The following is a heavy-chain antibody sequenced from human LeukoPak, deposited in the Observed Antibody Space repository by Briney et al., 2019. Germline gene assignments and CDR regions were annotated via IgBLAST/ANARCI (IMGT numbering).Heavy chain of an antibody. J-gene: IGHJ5*02. V-gene: IGHV4-31*03. CDR2: IYHSGTP. Sequence: SQTLSLTCTVSGGSISSGGYYWSWIRQHPGKGLEWIGYIYHSGTPYYNPSLQSRVTISVDTSKNQFSLKVNSVTAADAAVYYCARDNGNNWFDPWGQGTLVAVSS. D-gene: IGHD3-16*02. CDR3: ARDNGNNWFDP. CDR1: GGSISSGGYY.